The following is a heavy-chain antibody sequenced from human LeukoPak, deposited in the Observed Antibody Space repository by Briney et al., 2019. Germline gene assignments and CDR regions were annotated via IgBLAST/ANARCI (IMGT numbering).Heavy chain of an antibody. Sequence: SVKVSCKASGGTFSSYAIGWVRQAPGQGLEWMGGIIPIFGTANYAQKFQGRVTITADESTSTAYMELSSLRSEDTAVYYCARDSDSSGWKYYFDYWGQGTLVTVSS. V-gene: IGHV1-69*13. CDR1: GGTFSSYA. D-gene: IGHD6-19*01. J-gene: IGHJ4*02. CDR3: ARDSDSSGWKYYFDY. CDR2: IIPIFGTA.